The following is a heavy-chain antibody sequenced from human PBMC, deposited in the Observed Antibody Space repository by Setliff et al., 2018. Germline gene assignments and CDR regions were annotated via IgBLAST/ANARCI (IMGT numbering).Heavy chain of an antibody. Sequence: PSETLSLTCAVSGGSFSGYYWTWIRQPPGKGLEWIGEINHSGSSNYNPSLKSRVTISVNTSKNQFSLTLSSVTAADSAVYYCARGPRYIVSYYVNYWGQVTLVTVSS. CDR3: ARGPRYIVSYYVNY. V-gene: IGHV4-34*01. CDR2: INHSGSS. D-gene: IGHD1-26*01. J-gene: IGHJ4*02. CDR1: GGSFSGYY.